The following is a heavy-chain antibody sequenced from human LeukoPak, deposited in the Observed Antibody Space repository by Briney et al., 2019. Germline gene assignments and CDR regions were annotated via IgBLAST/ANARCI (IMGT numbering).Heavy chain of an antibody. CDR2: IYPGDSDT. CDR3: ARQVPYSSSAYYYYYYMDV. V-gene: IGHV5-51*01. J-gene: IGHJ6*03. CDR1: GYSFTSYW. D-gene: IGHD6-6*01. Sequence: GESLKISCKGSGYSFTSYWIGWARQMPGKGLEWMRIIYPGDSDTRYSPSFQGQVTISADKSISTAYLQWSSLKASDTAMYYCARQVPYSSSAYYYYYYMDVWGKGTTVTVSS.